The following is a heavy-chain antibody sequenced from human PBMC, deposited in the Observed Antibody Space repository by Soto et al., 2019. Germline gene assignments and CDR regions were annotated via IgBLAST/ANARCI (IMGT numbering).Heavy chain of an antibody. J-gene: IGHJ6*03. D-gene: IGHD3-3*01. CDR1: GGSISSYY. CDR3: ARVQYYDFWSGYQNYYYYMDV. Sequence: SETLSLICTVSGGSISSYYWSWIRQPPGKGLEWIGYIYYSGSTNYNPSLKSRVTISVDTSKNQFSLKLSSVTAADTAVYYCARVQYYDFWSGYQNYYYYMDVWGKGTTVTVSS. CDR2: IYYSGST. V-gene: IGHV4-59*08.